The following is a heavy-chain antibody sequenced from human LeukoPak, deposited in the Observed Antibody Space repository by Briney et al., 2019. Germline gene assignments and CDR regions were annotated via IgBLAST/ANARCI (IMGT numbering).Heavy chain of an antibody. CDR2: ISGSGGST. D-gene: IGHD4-17*01. Sequence: PGGSLRLSCAASGFTFSSYAMNWVRQAPGKGLEWVSAISGSGGSTYHADSVKGRFTISRDNSKNTLYLQMNSLRAEDTAVYYCAKVSDGDYEAFDYWGQGTLVTVSS. CDR1: GFTFSSYA. V-gene: IGHV3-23*01. CDR3: AKVSDGDYEAFDY. J-gene: IGHJ4*02.